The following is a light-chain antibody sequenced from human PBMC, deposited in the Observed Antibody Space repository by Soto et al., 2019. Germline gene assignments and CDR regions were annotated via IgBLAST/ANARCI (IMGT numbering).Light chain of an antibody. V-gene: IGKV1-5*03. CDR3: QHYNSYSGA. Sequence: DIQMTQSPSTLSGSVGDRVTITCRASQTISSWLAWYQQKPGKAPKLLIYKASTLKSGGPSRFSGSGSGTEFTLTISSLQPDDFATYYCQHYNSYSGAFGQGTKVELK. J-gene: IGKJ1*01. CDR2: KAS. CDR1: QTISSW.